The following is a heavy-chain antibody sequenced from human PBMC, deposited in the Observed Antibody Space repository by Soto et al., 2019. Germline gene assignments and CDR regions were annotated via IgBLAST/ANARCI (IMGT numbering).Heavy chain of an antibody. CDR1: GFILSDCA. CDR2: ISSSSSVI. CDR3: ARDLSWGSNWYYYMDV. Sequence: EVQLVESGGGLVQPGGSLRLSCATSGFILSDCAMNWVRQAPGKGLEWVSYISSSSSVIDYADSVKGRFXVXXXXXXXXXXXXXXXXXXXXTAVYYCARDLSWGSNWYYYMDVWGKGATVTVSS. V-gene: IGHV3-48*01. J-gene: IGHJ6*03. D-gene: IGHD3-10*01.